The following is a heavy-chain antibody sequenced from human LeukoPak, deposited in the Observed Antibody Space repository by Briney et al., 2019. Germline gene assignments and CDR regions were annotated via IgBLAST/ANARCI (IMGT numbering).Heavy chain of an antibody. CDR2: IRQDGSEK. CDR3: ARFITVVTSGAFEI. J-gene: IGHJ3*02. D-gene: IGHD4-23*01. CDR1: GFTFSSYW. V-gene: IGHV3-7*05. Sequence: VQPGGSLRLSCAASGFTFSSYWMSWVRRAPGKGLEWVANIRQDGSEKYYVAPVKGRFTVSKDNAKNSLYLQRNSLRADDTAVYSCARFITVVTSGAFEICGQGTLVTVS.